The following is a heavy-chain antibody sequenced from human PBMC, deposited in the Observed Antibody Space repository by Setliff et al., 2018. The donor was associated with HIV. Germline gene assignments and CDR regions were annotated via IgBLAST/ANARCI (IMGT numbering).Heavy chain of an antibody. V-gene: IGHV4-59*11. J-gene: IGHJ4*02. CDR2: ISYTGGT. Sequence: SETLSLTCTVSGGSISSHYWGWLRQPPGKGLEWIGSISYTGGTNHNPSLQSRVTMSIDTSKDQFSLKLSSLTSADTAVYYCARGLSSPFAAGLWGQGTLVTVS. CDR3: ARGLSSPFAAGL. CDR1: GGSISSHY. D-gene: IGHD6-13*01.